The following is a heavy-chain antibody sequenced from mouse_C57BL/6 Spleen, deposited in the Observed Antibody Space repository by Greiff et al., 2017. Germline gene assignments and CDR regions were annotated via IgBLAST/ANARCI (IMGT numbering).Heavy chain of an antibody. CDR3: ARYGGCLGWFAY. J-gene: IGHJ3*01. CDR2: IYPGDGDT. V-gene: IGHV1-82*01. Sequence: VQLQQSGPELVKPGASVKISCKASGYAFSSSWMNWVKQRPGKGLEWIGRIYPGDGDTNYNGKFKGQATLTADKSSSTAYMQLSSLTSEDSAVYFCARYGGCLGWFAYWGQGTLVTVSA. D-gene: IGHD1-1*02. CDR1: GYAFSSSW.